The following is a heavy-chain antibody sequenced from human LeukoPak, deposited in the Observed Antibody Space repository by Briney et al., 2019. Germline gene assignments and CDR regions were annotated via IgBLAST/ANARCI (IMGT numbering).Heavy chain of an antibody. Sequence: SVKVSGKASGGTFSSYAISWVRQAPGQGLEWMGGIIPIFGTANYAQKFQGRVTITADESTSTAYMELSSLRSEDTAVYYCASHYYDSSEGAFDIWGQGTMVTVSS. D-gene: IGHD3-22*01. CDR3: ASHYYDSSEGAFDI. CDR2: IIPIFGTA. CDR1: GGTFSSYA. V-gene: IGHV1-69*13. J-gene: IGHJ3*02.